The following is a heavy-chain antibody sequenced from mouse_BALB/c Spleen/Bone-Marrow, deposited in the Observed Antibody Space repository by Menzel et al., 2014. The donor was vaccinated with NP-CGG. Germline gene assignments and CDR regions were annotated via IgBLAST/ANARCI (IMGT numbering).Heavy chain of an antibody. J-gene: IGHJ3*01. CDR3: ARGGYDGRGFAY. D-gene: IGHD2-14*01. V-gene: IGHV3-6*02. CDR2: ISYDGSN. Sequence: ESGPGLVKPSQSLSLTCSVTGYSITSGYYWNWIRQFPGNKLEWMGYISYDGSNNYNPSLKNRISITRDTSKNQFFLKLKSVTTEDTATYYCARGGYDGRGFAYWGQGTLVTVSA. CDR1: GYSITSGYY.